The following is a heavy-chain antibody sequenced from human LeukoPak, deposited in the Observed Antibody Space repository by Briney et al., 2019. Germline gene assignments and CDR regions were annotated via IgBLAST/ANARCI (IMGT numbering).Heavy chain of an antibody. D-gene: IGHD1-26*01. CDR3: ARGTSGTFKSFDY. CDR1: GFTFSSYA. V-gene: IGHV3-23*01. Sequence: GGSLRLPCVASGFTFSSYAMSWVRQAPGKGLEWVSFISGGGGSTYYADSVKGRFTISRDNSNNTLYLQINSLRAEDTAVYYCARGTSGTFKSFDYWGQGTLVTVSS. J-gene: IGHJ4*02. CDR2: ISGGGGST.